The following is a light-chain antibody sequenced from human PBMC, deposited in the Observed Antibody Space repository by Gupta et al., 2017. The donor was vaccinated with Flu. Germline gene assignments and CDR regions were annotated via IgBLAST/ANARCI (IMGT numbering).Light chain of an antibody. CDR2: SNS. J-gene: IGLJ3*02. V-gene: IGLV1-44*01. CDR3: ASWDDSLNGPV. CDR1: SSNIGSNP. Sequence: SVLTQPPSASGTPRQGVTISCSGSSSNIGSNPVNWYQQGPGTAPKLLIFSNSQRPSGVPGRFSGSKSDTSASLAISGLQSEDEADFYCASWDDSLNGPVFGVGTKLTVL.